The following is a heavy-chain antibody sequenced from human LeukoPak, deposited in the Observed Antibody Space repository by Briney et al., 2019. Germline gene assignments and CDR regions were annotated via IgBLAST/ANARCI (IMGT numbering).Heavy chain of an antibody. CDR2: IYYSGST. CDR1: GGSISSYY. J-gene: IGHJ5*02. D-gene: IGHD2/OR15-2a*01. V-gene: IGHV4-59*01. CDR3: ARDREYSSFDP. Sequence: SETLSLTCTVSGGSISSYYWSWIRQPPGKGLEWIGYIYYSGSTNCNPSLKSRVTISVDTSKNQFSLKLSSVTAADTAVYYCARDREYSSFDPWGQGTLVTVSS.